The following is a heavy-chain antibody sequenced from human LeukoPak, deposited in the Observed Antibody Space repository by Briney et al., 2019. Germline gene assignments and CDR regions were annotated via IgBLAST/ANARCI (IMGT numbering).Heavy chain of an antibody. CDR3: ASLYDYGGNSDFDY. V-gene: IGHV3-21*01. J-gene: IGHJ4*02. D-gene: IGHD4-23*01. Sequence: GGSLRLSCAASGFTFSSYSMNWVRQAPGKGLEWVSSISSSSSYIYYADSVKGRFTISRDNTKNSLYLQMNRLRAEDTAVYYCASLYDYGGNSDFDYWGQGSLVTVSS. CDR1: GFTFSSYS. CDR2: ISSSSSYI.